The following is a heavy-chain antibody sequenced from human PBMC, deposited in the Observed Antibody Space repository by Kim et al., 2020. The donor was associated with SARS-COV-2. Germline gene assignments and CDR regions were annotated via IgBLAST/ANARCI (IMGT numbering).Heavy chain of an antibody. Sequence: ASVKVSCKASGYTFTSYGISWVRQAPGQGLEWMGWISAYNGNTNYAQKLQGRVTMTTDTSTSIAYMELRSLRSDDTAVYYCARDSITIFGVVIITYYYYGMDVWGQGTTVTVSS. D-gene: IGHD3-3*01. CDR2: ISAYNGNT. CDR3: ARDSITIFGVVIITYYYYGMDV. V-gene: IGHV1-18*01. CDR1: GYTFTSYG. J-gene: IGHJ6*02.